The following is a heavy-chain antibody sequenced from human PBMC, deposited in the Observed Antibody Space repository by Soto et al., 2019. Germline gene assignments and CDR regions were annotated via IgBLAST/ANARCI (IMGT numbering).Heavy chain of an antibody. V-gene: IGHV1-3*01. D-gene: IGHD3-3*01. Sequence: GASVKVSCKASGYTFTSYAMHWVRKAPGQRLEWMGWINAGNGNTKYSQKFQGRVTITRDTSASTAYMELSSLRSEDTAVYYCARDTLYYDFWSGYLRWGQGTLVTVSS. CDR1: GYTFTSYA. J-gene: IGHJ4*02. CDR2: INAGNGNT. CDR3: ARDTLYYDFWSGYLR.